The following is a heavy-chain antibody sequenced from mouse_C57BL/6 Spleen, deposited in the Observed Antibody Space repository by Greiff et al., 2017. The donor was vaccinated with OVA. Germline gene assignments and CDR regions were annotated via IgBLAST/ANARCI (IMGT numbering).Heavy chain of an antibody. J-gene: IGHJ3*01. V-gene: IGHV1-47*01. CDR2: FHPYNDDT. CDR1: GYTFTTYP. D-gene: IGHD2-4*01. Sequence: QVQLQQSGAELVKPGASVKMSCKASGYTFTTYPIEWMKQNPGKSLEWIGNFHPYNDDTKYNEKFKGKATLTVEKSSSTVYLELSRLTSDDSAVYYCGRNHYDYDGVFAYWGQGTLVTVSA. CDR3: GRNHYDYDGVFAY.